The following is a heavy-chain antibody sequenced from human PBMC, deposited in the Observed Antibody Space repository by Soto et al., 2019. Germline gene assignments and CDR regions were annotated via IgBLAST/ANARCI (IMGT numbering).Heavy chain of an antibody. CDR2: ISGSGGST. CDR3: AKDPTHYVIRSMDV. Sequence: GGSLGLSCAVSGFTFSSYAMSWVRQAPGKGLEWVSAISGSGGSTYYADSVKGRFTISSDNSKNTLYLQMNSLRAEDTAVYYCAKDPTHYVIRSMDVWGQGTTVTVSS. J-gene: IGHJ6*02. V-gene: IGHV3-23*01. CDR1: GFTFSSYA. D-gene: IGHD3-3*01.